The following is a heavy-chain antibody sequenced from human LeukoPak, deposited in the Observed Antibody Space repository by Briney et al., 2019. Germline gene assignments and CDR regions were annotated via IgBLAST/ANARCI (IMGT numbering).Heavy chain of an antibody. CDR2: ISWNSGSI. D-gene: IGHD4-17*01. Sequence: GGSLRLSCAASGFTFDDYAMHWVRHAPGKGLEWVSGISWNSGSIGYADSVKGRFTISRDNAKNSLYLQMNSLRAEDTALYYCAKIYGDYGSSMDVWGQGTTVTVSS. CDR1: GFTFDDYA. V-gene: IGHV3-9*01. J-gene: IGHJ6*02. CDR3: AKIYGDYGSSMDV.